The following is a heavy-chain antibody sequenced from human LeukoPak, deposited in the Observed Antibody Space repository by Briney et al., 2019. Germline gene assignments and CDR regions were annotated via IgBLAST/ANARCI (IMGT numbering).Heavy chain of an antibody. CDR2: ISSSGSTI. CDR1: GFTFSSYA. D-gene: IGHD3-3*01. J-gene: IGHJ4*02. V-gene: IGHV3-11*01. Sequence: GGSLRLSCAASGFTFSSYAMSWIRQAPGKGLEWVSYISSSGSTIYYADSVKGRFTISRDNAKNSLYLQMNSLRAEDTAVYYCAREGETYYDFWSGYRIDYWGQGTLVTVSS. CDR3: AREGETYYDFWSGYRIDY.